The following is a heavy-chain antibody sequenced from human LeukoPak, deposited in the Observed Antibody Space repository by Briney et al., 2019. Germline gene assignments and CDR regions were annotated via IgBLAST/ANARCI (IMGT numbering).Heavy chain of an antibody. CDR3: ARIPTYQPLLAPSYFYMVV. CDR1: GFTFSNYA. V-gene: IGHV3-23*01. D-gene: IGHD2-2*01. CDR2: IGGSGYSS. J-gene: IGHJ6*03. Sequence: PGGPLRLSCAVSGFTFSNYAMTWVRQAPGRGLEWVSTIGGSGYSSYDADSVRGRFAISRDNSKNTLYLQMKSLSADDTAVYYCARIPTYQPLLAPSYFYMVVWGKRTTVTVSS.